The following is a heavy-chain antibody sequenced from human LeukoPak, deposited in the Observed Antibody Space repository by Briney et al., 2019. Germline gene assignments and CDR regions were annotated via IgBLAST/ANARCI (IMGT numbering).Heavy chain of an antibody. D-gene: IGHD6-13*01. CDR1: GFTFSSYW. V-gene: IGHV3-74*01. J-gene: IGHJ4*02. CDR3: ARGPFTGPSLAAAGPIGRDY. CDR2: INSDGSST. Sequence: PGGSLRLSCAASGFTFSSYWMHWVRQAPGKGLVWVSRINSDGSSTSYADSVKGRFTTSRDNAKNTLYLQMNSLRAEDTAVYYCARGPFTGPSLAAAGPIGRDYWGQGTLVTVSS.